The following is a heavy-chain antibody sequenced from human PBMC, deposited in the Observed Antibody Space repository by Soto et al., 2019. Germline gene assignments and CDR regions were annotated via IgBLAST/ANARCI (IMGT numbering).Heavy chain of an antibody. V-gene: IGHV3-73*01. D-gene: IGHD3-10*01. CDR3: AREVLWSRYFDY. CDR1: GFNFSDSA. J-gene: IGHJ4*02. Sequence: EVQLVESGGDLVQPGGSLKLSCAGLGFNFSDSALHWVRQPSGKGLEWVGRIRSRAKKYATSYATPVQGRFHLSRDDSKNTAFLQMNSLRDDDTGVYYCAREVLWSRYFDYWGQGTLVTVSS. CDR2: IRSRAKKYAT.